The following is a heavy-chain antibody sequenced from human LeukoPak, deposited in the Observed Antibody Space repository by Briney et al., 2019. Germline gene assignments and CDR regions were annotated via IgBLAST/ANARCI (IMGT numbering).Heavy chain of an antibody. Sequence: SETLSLTCTVSGGSISSYYWSWIRQPPGKGLEWIGNTYTSGTTNYNPSLKSRVTISVDTSKSQFSLELSSVTAADTAVYYCASLSIGPRPYYYYYMDVWGKGTTVTFSS. CDR2: TYTSGTT. V-gene: IGHV4-4*09. CDR3: ASLSIGPRPYYYYYMDV. CDR1: GGSISSYY. D-gene: IGHD2-21*01. J-gene: IGHJ6*03.